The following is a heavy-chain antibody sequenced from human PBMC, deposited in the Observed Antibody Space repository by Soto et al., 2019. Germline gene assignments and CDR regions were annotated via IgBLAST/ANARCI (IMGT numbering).Heavy chain of an antibody. J-gene: IGHJ4*02. Sequence: QVQLQESGPGLVKPSQTLSLTCTVSGGSISSGGYYWSWIRQHPGKGLEWIGSIYYSGSTYYNPSPXCXXTISVDTSKNQFSLKRSSVTAADTAVYYCARGVLHWGQGTLVTVSS. V-gene: IGHV4-31*03. CDR3: ARGVLH. D-gene: IGHD3-16*01. CDR1: GGSISSGGYY. CDR2: IYYSGST.